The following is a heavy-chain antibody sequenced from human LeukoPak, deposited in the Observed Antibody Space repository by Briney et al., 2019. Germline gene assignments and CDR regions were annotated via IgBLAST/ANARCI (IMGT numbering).Heavy chain of an antibody. CDR3: AREGSDYYGSGSYYRSYYYYMDV. J-gene: IGHJ6*03. CDR1: GGSISSSNW. CDR2: IYHSGST. Sequence: SETLSLTCAVSGGSISSSNWWSWVRQPPGKGLEWIGEIYHSGSTSYNPSLKSRVTISVDTSKNQFSLKLSSVTAADTAVYYCAREGSDYYGSGSYYRSYYYYMDVWGKGTTVTISS. D-gene: IGHD3-10*01. V-gene: IGHV4-4*02.